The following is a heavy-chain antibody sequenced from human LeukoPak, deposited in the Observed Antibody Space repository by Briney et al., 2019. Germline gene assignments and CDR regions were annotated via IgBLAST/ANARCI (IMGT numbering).Heavy chain of an antibody. CDR2: IYSGGST. V-gene: IGHV3-53*01. J-gene: IGHJ4*02. D-gene: IGHD5-18*01. Sequence: GGSLRLSCAASGFTVSSNYMSWVRQAPGKGLEWVSVIYSGGSTYYADSVKGRFTISRDNSKNTLSLQMNSLRAEDTAVYYCAKGIELWLTYFDHWGQGTLVTVSS. CDR1: GFTVSSNY. CDR3: AKGIELWLTYFDH.